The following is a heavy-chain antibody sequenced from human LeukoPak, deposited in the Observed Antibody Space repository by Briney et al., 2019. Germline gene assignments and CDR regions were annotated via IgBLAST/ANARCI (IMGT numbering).Heavy chain of an antibody. Sequence: PGGSLRLSCAASGFTFSSYGMHWVRQAPGKGLEWVAVISYDGSNKYYADSVKGRFTISRDNSKNTLYLQMNGLRAEDTAVYYCAKDSGLEYYGSGSYSYYFDYWGQGTLVTVSS. CDR1: GFTFSSYG. J-gene: IGHJ4*02. D-gene: IGHD3-10*01. V-gene: IGHV3-30*18. CDR3: AKDSGLEYYGSGSYSYYFDY. CDR2: ISYDGSNK.